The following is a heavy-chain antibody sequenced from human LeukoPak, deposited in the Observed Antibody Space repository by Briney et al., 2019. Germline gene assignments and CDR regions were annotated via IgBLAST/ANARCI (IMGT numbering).Heavy chain of an antibody. D-gene: IGHD1-1*01. CDR2: IRYDGSNK. CDR3: ARDGLPLGYNPKWFDP. CDR1: GFTFSSYG. Sequence: PGGSLRLSCAASGFTFSSYGMHWVRQAPGKGLEWVAFIRYDGSNKYYADSVKGRFTISRDNSKNTLYLQMNSLRAEDTAVYYCARDGLPLGYNPKWFDPWGQGTLVTVSS. J-gene: IGHJ5*02. V-gene: IGHV3-30*02.